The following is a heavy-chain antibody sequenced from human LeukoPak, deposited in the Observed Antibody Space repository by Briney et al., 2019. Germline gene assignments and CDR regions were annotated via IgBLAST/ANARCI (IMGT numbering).Heavy chain of an antibody. J-gene: IGHJ5*02. D-gene: IGHD2-2*01. V-gene: IGHV1-8*01. Sequence: WASVKVSCKASGYTFTSYDINWVRQATGQGLEWMGWMNPNSGNTGYAQKFQGRVTMTRNTSISTAYMELSSLRSEDTAVYYCARGGYCSSASCSRGWFDPWGQGTLVTVSS. CDR1: GYTFTSYD. CDR3: ARGGYCSSASCSRGWFDP. CDR2: MNPNSGNT.